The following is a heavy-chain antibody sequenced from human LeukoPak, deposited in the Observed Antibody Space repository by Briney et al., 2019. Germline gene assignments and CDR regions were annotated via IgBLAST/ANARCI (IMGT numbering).Heavy chain of an antibody. Sequence: TSVKVSCKASGYTFTSYGISWVRQAPGQGLEWMGWISAYNGNTNNAQKLQGRVTMTTDTSTSTAYMELRSLRSDDTAVYYCARDIKVEWELHGNWFDPWGQGTLVTVSS. V-gene: IGHV1-18*01. CDR1: GYTFTSYG. CDR3: ARDIKVEWELHGNWFDP. D-gene: IGHD1-26*01. CDR2: ISAYNGNT. J-gene: IGHJ5*02.